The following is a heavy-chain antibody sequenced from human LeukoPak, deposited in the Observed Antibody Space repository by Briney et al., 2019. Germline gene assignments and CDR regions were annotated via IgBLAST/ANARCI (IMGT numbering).Heavy chain of an antibody. D-gene: IGHD1-26*01. J-gene: IGHJ4*02. CDR2: ISGSGGST. CDR3: AKDRLVGARGYFDY. V-gene: IGHV3-23*01. Sequence: GGSLRLSCAASGFTFSGYWMTWVRQAPGKGLEWVSAISGSGGSTYYADSVKGRFTISRDNSKNTLYLQMNSLRAEDTAVYYCAKDRLVGARGYFDYWGQGTLVTVSS. CDR1: GFTFSGYW.